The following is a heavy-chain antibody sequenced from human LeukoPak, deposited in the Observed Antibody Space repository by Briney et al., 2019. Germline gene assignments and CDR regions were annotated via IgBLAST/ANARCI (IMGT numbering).Heavy chain of an antibody. CDR3: TRRYYYGSGSPPTNYYYYYMDV. J-gene: IGHJ6*03. Sequence: PGGSLRLSCAASGFTFSGSAMHWVRQASGKGLEWVGRIRSKANSYATAYAASVEGRFTISRDDSKNTAYLQMNSLKTEDTAVYYCTRRYYYGSGSPPTNYYYYYMDVWGKGTTVTVPS. V-gene: IGHV3-73*01. CDR1: GFTFSGSA. CDR2: IRSKANSYAT. D-gene: IGHD3-10*01.